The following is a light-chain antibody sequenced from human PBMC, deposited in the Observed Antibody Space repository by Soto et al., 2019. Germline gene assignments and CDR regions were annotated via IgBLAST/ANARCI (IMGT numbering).Light chain of an antibody. CDR3: SSYTTSSTRLFV. CDR1: SSDVGGYNY. V-gene: IGLV2-14*01. Sequence: QSALTQPASVSGSPGQSITISCTGTSSDVGGYNYVSWYQQHPGKAPKLMIYEVSNRPSAVSNRFSGSKSGNTASLTISGLQAEDEADYYCSSYTTSSTRLFVFGTGTKVTVL. CDR2: EVS. J-gene: IGLJ1*01.